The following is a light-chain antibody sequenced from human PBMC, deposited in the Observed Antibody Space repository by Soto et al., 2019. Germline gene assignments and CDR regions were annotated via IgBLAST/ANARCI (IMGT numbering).Light chain of an antibody. CDR2: SNR. V-gene: IGLV1-40*01. CDR1: SSNIGAGYD. Sequence: QSVLTQPPSVSGAPGQRVTISCTGSSSNIGAGYDVHWYQQLPRTAPKLLIYSNRNRPSGVPDRFSGSKSGTSASLAITGLQAEDEADYYCQSYDSSLSGYVVFGGGTKLTVL. CDR3: QSYDSSLSGYVV. J-gene: IGLJ2*01.